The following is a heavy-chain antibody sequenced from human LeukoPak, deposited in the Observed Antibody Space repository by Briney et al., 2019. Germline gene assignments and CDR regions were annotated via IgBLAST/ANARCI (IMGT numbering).Heavy chain of an antibody. J-gene: IGHJ4*02. Sequence: GGSLRLSWAASGFTFSSYAVSWVRQAPGKGLEWVSTIIGSGRSTYYADPVQGRFTISRDNSRNTLFLQMKSLRVDDTAVYYCAGGNTAWYFFDYWGQGTLVTVSS. CDR1: GFTFSSYA. CDR2: IIGSGRST. D-gene: IGHD4-23*01. CDR3: AGGNTAWYFFDY. V-gene: IGHV3-23*01.